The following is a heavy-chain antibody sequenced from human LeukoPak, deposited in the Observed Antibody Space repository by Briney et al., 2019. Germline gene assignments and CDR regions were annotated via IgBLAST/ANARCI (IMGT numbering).Heavy chain of an antibody. CDR1: GFTFSSYA. D-gene: IGHD5-18*01. Sequence: PGGSLRLSCAASGFTFSSYAMSWVRQAPGKGLEWVSAISGSGGSTYYADSVKGRFTISRDNSKNTLYLQMNSLRAEDTAVYYCARVQSGYSYGYRSGSDAFDIWGQGTMVTVSS. V-gene: IGHV3-23*01. CDR2: ISGSGGST. J-gene: IGHJ3*02. CDR3: ARVQSGYSYGYRSGSDAFDI.